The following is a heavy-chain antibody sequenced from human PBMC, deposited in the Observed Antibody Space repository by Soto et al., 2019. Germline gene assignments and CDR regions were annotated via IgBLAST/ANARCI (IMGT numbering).Heavy chain of an antibody. CDR3: ARVAGNWNDDYFDY. D-gene: IGHD1-1*01. CDR2: TNPNSGDT. Sequence: QVQLVQSGAEVKKPGASVKVSCKASGYTFTNSDINWVRQATGQGLEWMGWTNPNSGDTGYAQKFQGRVTMTRDTSIRTAYMELRSLRSEDTAVYYCARVAGNWNDDYFDYWGQGTPVTVSS. CDR1: GYTFTNSD. V-gene: IGHV1-8*01. J-gene: IGHJ4*02.